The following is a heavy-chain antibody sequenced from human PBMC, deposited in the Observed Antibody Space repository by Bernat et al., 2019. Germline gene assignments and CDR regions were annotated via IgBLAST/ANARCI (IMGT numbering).Heavy chain of an antibody. J-gene: IGHJ4*02. CDR2: ISGISGII. CDR3: ARDGYNWNDFDY. V-gene: IGHV3-11*01. CDR1: GFTFSDYY. Sequence: QVQLVESGGGLVKPGGSLRLSCATSGFTFSDYYMTWIRQAPGKGLEWVSYISGISGIIYYADSVKGRFTISRDNAKNSLYLQMDSLRAEDTAVYYCARDGYNWNDFDYWGQGTLVIVSS. D-gene: IGHD1-20*01.